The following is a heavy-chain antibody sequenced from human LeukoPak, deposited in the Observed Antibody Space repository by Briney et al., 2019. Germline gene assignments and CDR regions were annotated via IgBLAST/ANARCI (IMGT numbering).Heavy chain of an antibody. CDR2: INPNNGDT. V-gene: IGHV1-2*02. Sequence: ASVKVSCKASGYTFTSYYMHWVRQAPGQGLEWMGWINPNNGDTNYAQKFQGRVTMTRDTSISTAYMELRSLRSDDTAVYYCARRRYCSSTSCYGKGMYYYYYGMDVWGQGTTVTVSS. J-gene: IGHJ6*02. CDR3: ARRRYCSSTSCYGKGMYYYYYGMDV. D-gene: IGHD2-2*01. CDR1: GYTFTSYY.